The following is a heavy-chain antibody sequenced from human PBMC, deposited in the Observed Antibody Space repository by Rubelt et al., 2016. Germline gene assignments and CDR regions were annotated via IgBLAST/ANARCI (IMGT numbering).Heavy chain of an antibody. D-gene: IGHD6-19*01. CDR3: ARGRMPDGWYPFCFAY. J-gene: IGHJ4*02. CDR2: INHSGYT. CDR1: GGSFSGYY. Sequence: QVQLQQWGAGLLKPSETLSLTCAVYGGSFSGYYWNWIRQPPGEGLEWIGDINHSGYTNYNPSLGSRVTISVDTSKNQFSLHLASVTAADTAVYYCARGRMPDGWYPFCFAYWGQGILVTVS. V-gene: IGHV4-34*02.